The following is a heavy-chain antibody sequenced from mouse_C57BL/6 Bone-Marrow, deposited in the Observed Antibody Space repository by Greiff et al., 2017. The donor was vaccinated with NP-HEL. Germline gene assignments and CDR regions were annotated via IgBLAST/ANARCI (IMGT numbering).Heavy chain of an antibody. CDR3: ARRGWSWFAY. V-gene: IGHV5-6*02. Sequence: EVKLMESGGDLVKPGGSLKLSCAASGFTFSSYGMSWVRQTPDKRLEWVATLSSGGSYTYYPDSVKGRFTISRDNAKNTLYLQMSSLKSEDTAMYYCARRGWSWFAYWGQGTLVTVSA. CDR1: GFTFSSYG. D-gene: IGHD2-3*01. CDR2: LSSGGSYT. J-gene: IGHJ3*01.